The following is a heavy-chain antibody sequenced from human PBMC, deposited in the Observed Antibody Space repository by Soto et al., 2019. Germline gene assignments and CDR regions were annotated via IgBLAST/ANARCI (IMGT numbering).Heavy chain of an antibody. CDR2: ISYDGSNK. Sequence: GGSLRLSCAASGFTFSSYGMHWVRQAPGKGLEWVAVISYDGSNKYYADSVKGRFTISRDNSKNTLYLQMNSLRAEDTSVYYCASEGGMGYWGQGTLVTVSS. CDR3: ASEGGMGY. CDR1: GFTFSSYG. D-gene: IGHD3-16*01. J-gene: IGHJ4*02. V-gene: IGHV3-30*03.